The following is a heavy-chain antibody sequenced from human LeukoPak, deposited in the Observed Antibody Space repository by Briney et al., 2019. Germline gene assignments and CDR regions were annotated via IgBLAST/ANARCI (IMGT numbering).Heavy chain of an antibody. CDR3: AKDLRYFDWLWDYFDY. V-gene: IGHV3-23*01. CDR1: GFTFSSYA. CDR2: ISGSGGST. J-gene: IGHJ4*02. Sequence: GGSLRLSCAASGFTFSSYAMSWVRQAPGKGLEWVSAISGSGGSTCYADSVKGRFTISRDNSKNTLYLQMNSLRAEDTAVYYCAKDLRYFDWLWDYFDYWGQGTLVTVSS. D-gene: IGHD3-9*01.